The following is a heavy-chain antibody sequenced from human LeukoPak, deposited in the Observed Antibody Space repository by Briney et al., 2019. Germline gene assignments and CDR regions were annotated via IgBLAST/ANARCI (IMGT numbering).Heavy chain of an antibody. D-gene: IGHD2-2*01. CDR3: ARDVVVVPAAIHYGMDV. CDR2: INHSGRT. Sequence: SETLSLTCTVSGGSISHYYWSWIRQPPGKGLEWIREINHSGRTYYNPSLKSRVTISVDTSKNQFSLNLSSVTAADTAVYYCARDVVVVPAAIHYGMDVWGQGTTVTVSS. J-gene: IGHJ6*02. V-gene: IGHV4-34*01. CDR1: GGSISHYY.